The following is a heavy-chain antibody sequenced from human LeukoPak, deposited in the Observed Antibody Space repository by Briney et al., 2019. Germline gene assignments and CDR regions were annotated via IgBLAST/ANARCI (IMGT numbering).Heavy chain of an antibody. CDR3: ASGITMDAFDI. CDR2: IYYSGST. Sequence: PSETLSLTCTVSGGSISSYYWSWIRQPPGKGLEWIGYIYYSGSTNYNPSPKSRVTISVDTSKNQFSLKLSSVTAADTAVYYCASGITMDAFDIWGQGTMVTVSS. J-gene: IGHJ3*02. CDR1: GGSISSYY. V-gene: IGHV4-59*01. D-gene: IGHD3-10*01.